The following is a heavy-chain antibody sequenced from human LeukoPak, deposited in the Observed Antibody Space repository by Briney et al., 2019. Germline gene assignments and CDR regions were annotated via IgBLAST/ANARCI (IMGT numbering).Heavy chain of an antibody. CDR1: GASISSQY. CDR3: ARETSQKGAHYMDV. V-gene: IGHV4-59*11. CDR2: IHHTETS. D-gene: IGHD3-16*01. J-gene: IGHJ6*03. Sequence: SETLSLTCTVSGASISSQYWSWIRKTPGKGLEWIAYIHHTETSKYNPSLKSRVTISIDTSMNQFSLTLSSVTAADTAVYYCARETSQKGAHYMDVWGKGTTVTISS.